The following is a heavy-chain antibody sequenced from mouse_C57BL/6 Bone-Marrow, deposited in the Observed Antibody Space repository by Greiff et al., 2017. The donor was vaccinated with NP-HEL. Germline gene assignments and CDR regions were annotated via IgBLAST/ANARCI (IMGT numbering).Heavy chain of an antibody. V-gene: IGHV1-81*01. D-gene: IGHD1-1*01. CDR2: IDPRSGNT. CDR1: GYTFTSYG. Sequence: QVQLKESGAELARPGASVKLSCKASGYTFTSYGISWVKQRTGQGLEWIGEIDPRSGNTYYNEKFKGKATLTADKSSSTAYMELRSLTSEDSAVYFCAREDYYDYWGQGTTLTVSS. J-gene: IGHJ2*01. CDR3: AREDYYDY.